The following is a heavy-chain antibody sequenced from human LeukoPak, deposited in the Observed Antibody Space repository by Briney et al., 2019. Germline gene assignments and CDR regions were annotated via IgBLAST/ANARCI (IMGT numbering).Heavy chain of an antibody. CDR3: ARIVVSSDAFDI. Sequence: AGGSLRLSCAASGFTFSSYWMSWVRQAPGKGLEWVANIKQDGSEKYYVDSVKGRFTISRDNGKKLMYLQMNSLRAEDTAVYYCARIVVSSDAFDIWGQGTMVTVSS. J-gene: IGHJ3*02. D-gene: IGHD2-15*01. V-gene: IGHV3-7*01. CDR2: IKQDGSEK. CDR1: GFTFSSYW.